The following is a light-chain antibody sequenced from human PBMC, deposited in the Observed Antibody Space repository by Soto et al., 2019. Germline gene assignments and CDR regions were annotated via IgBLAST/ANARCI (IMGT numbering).Light chain of an antibody. J-gene: IGKJ1*01. V-gene: IGKV1-5*01. Sequence: DIQITKSPSTLPASVEDTVTITCRASQNIDRWVAWYQQKSVKAPKILIYHASSLETGVPSRFSGSGSGTEFTLTISSVQPADFESYYCQHYNSYGTFGQVTKVDIK. CDR1: QNIDRW. CDR2: HAS. CDR3: QHYNSYGT.